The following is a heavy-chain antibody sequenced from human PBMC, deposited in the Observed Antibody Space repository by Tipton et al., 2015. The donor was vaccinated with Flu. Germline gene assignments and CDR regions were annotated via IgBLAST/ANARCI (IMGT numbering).Heavy chain of an antibody. CDR3: ARAGSYKGYFDY. V-gene: IGHV4-59*01. CDR2: IYYTGST. CDR1: GFTFRTNG. Sequence: LRLSCAASGFTFRTNGMHWIRQPPGKGLEWIGYIYYTGSTNYNPSLKSRVTISVDTSKNQFSLKLSSVTAADTAVYYCARAGSYKGYFDYWGQGTLVTVSS. J-gene: IGHJ4*02. D-gene: IGHD1-26*01.